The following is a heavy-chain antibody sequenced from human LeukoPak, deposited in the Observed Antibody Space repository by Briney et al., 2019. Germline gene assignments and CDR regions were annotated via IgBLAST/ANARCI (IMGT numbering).Heavy chain of an antibody. CDR3: ARAFYDSSGYYYAGVLDY. CDR2: ISAYNGNT. CDR1: GYTFTSYG. J-gene: IGHJ4*02. V-gene: IGHV1-18*01. Sequence: ASVKVSCKASGYTFTSYGISWVRQAPGQGLEWMGWISAYNGNTNYAQKLQGRVTMTTDTSTSTAYMELRSLRSEDTALYYCARAFYDSSGYYYAGVLDYWGQGTLVTVSS. D-gene: IGHD3-22*01.